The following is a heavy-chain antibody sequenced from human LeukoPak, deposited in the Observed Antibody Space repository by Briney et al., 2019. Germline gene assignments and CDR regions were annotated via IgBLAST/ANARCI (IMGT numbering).Heavy chain of an antibody. D-gene: IGHD3-22*01. CDR1: GYTFTSYG. CDR2: ISAYNGDT. CDR3: ARVIFDSSGYTGENWFDP. Sequence: GASVKVSCKASGYTFTSYGISWVRQAPGQGLEWMGWISAYNGDTNYAQKLQGRVTMTTDTSTSTAYMELRSLRSDDTAVYYCARVIFDSSGYTGENWFDPWGQGTPVTVSS. J-gene: IGHJ5*02. V-gene: IGHV1-18*01.